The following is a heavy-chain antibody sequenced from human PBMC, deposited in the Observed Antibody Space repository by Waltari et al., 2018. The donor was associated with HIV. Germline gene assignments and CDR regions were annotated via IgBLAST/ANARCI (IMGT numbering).Heavy chain of an antibody. CDR1: SYTFTTSG. Sequence: QVLRVQYGPEVKKPGASVKVSCKASSYTFTTSGISWVRQAPGQGLEWIGWVSPNNGHTNFAQKFQGRVTMTTDTSTSTAYMELRSLISDDSAVYYCARGATILSYWGQGTLVTVSS. CDR3: ARGATILSY. D-gene: IGHD2-2*02. J-gene: IGHJ4*02. CDR2: VSPNNGHT. V-gene: IGHV1-18*01.